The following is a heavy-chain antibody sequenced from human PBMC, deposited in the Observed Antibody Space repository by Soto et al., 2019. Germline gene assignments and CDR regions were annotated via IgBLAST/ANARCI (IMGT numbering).Heavy chain of an antibody. V-gene: IGHV1-18*01. CDR2: ISAYNGNT. CDR3: ARRITIFGVVFYGMDV. CDR1: GYTFTSYG. D-gene: IGHD3-3*01. Sequence: QVQLVQSGAEVKKTGASVKVSCKASGYTFTSYGISWVRQAPGQGLEWMGWISAYNGNTNYAQKLQGRVTMTTDTSTSTAYMELRSLRSDDTAVYYCARRITIFGVVFYGMDVWGQGTTVTVSS. J-gene: IGHJ6*02.